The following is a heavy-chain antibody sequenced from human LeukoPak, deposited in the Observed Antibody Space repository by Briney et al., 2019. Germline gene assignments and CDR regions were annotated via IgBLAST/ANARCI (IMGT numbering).Heavy chain of an antibody. CDR1: GFTFSSYA. CDR2: ISGSGDNT. Sequence: GGSLRLSCAASGFTFSSYAMSWVRQAPGKGLEWVSAISGSGDNTHYADSVKGRFTISRDNSKNTLYLQMNSLRAEDTAVYSCAKAYSSGWSVGIWGQGTLATVSS. D-gene: IGHD6-19*01. V-gene: IGHV3-23*01. CDR3: AKAYSSGWSVGI. J-gene: IGHJ4*02.